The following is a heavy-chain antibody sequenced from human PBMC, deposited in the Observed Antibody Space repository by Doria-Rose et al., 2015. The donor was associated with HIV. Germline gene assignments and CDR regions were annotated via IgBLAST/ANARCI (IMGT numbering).Heavy chain of an antibody. J-gene: IGHJ4*02. V-gene: IGHV2-26*01. CDR1: GVSLSSPGMG. Sequence: SGPVLVKPTETLTLTCTVSGVSLSSPGMGVSWIRQPPGKALEWLANIFSDDERFYKTSLKSRRTISRDTAKSQVVLTMTDMDPVDTATYYCARIKSSRWYHKYYFDFWGQGTLVIVSA. D-gene: IGHD6-13*01. CDR2: IFSDDER. CDR3: ARIKSSRWYHKYYFDF.